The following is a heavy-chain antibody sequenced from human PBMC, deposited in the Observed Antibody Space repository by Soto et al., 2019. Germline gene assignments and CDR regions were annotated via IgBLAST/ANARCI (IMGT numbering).Heavy chain of an antibody. D-gene: IGHD1-1*01. CDR1: GYSFTSYW. J-gene: IGHJ6*02. CDR2: IYPGDSDT. Sequence: GESLKISCKGSGYSFTSYWIGWVRQMPGKGLEWMGIIYPGDSDTRYSPSFQGQVTISADKSISTAYLQWSSLKASDTAMYYCARPGAGTTHDYYYYYGMDVWGQGTTVTVSS. V-gene: IGHV5-51*01. CDR3: ARPGAGTTHDYYYYYGMDV.